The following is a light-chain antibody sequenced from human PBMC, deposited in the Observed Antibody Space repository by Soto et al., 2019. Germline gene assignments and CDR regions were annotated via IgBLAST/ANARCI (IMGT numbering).Light chain of an antibody. V-gene: IGKV3-15*01. CDR3: QQYNNWPPGA. J-gene: IGKJ1*01. Sequence: EIVMTQSPATLSVSPGERATLSCRASQSVSRNLAWYQQKPGQAPRLLIYGASTRATGIPARFSGSGPGTEFTLTISSLQSEDFAVYYCQQYNNWPPGAFGQGTKVEIK. CDR1: QSVSRN. CDR2: GAS.